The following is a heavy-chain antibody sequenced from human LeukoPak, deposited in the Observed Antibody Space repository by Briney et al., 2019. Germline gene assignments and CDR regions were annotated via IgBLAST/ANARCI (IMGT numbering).Heavy chain of an antibody. CDR2: XYWNGGRS. D-gene: IGHD3-16*01. Sequence: RLSCXASGFKFNXXGXSWVXXVXGXGLXWVSXXYWNGGRSYYADSVKGRFTISRDNAKNSLYLQMNSLRAEDTAFYYCARDGGARSYYDXXLHPFDYWGQGSXXXXSS. V-gene: IGHV3-20*04. CDR1: GFKFNXXG. J-gene: IGHJ4*02. CDR3: ARDGGARSYYDXXLHPFDY.